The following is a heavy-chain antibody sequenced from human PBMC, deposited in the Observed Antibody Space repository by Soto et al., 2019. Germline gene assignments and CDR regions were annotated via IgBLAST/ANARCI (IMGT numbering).Heavy chain of an antibody. V-gene: IGHV1-69*13. CDR1: GGTFSSYA. Sequence: ASVKXSCKASGGTFSSYAISWVRQAPGQGLEWMGGIIPIFGTANYAQKFQGRVTITADESTSTAYMELSSLRSEDTAVYYCARGDYYDSSGYQYYYYGMDVWGQGTTVTVSS. D-gene: IGHD3-22*01. J-gene: IGHJ6*02. CDR3: ARGDYYDSSGYQYYYYGMDV. CDR2: IIPIFGTA.